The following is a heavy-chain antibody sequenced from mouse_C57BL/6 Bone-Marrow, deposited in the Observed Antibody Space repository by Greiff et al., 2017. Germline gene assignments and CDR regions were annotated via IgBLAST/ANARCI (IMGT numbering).Heavy chain of an antibody. CDR1: GFTFSDYY. CDR2: ISNGGGST. J-gene: IGHJ4*01. V-gene: IGHV5-12*01. Sequence: DVQLVESGGGLVQPGGSLKLSCAASGFTFSDYYMYWVRQTPEKRLEWVAYISNGGGSTYYPDTVKGRFTISRDNAKNTLYLQMSRLKSEDTAMYYCARRGTGTYYAMDYWGQGTSVTVSS. D-gene: IGHD4-1*01. CDR3: ARRGTGTYYAMDY.